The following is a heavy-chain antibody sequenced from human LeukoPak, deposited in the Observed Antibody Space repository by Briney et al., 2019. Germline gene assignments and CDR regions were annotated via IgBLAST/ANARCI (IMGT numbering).Heavy chain of an antibody. CDR1: GGSIGSYY. CDR3: ARVRHYYESSGYYYWFDP. V-gene: IGHV4-59*01. Sequence: SETLSLTCTVSGGSIGSYYWSWIRQPPGRGLEWIGYIYYTGRTNYNPSLKSRATISVDTSKNQFSLKLNSVTAADTAAYYCARVRHYYESSGYYYWFDPWGQGTLVTVSS. D-gene: IGHD3-22*01. CDR2: IYYTGRT. J-gene: IGHJ5*02.